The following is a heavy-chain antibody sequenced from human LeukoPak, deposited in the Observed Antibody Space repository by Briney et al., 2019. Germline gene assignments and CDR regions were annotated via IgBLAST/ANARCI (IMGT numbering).Heavy chain of an antibody. CDR1: GGSISSGDYY. CDR2: IYYSGST. Sequence: SQTLSLTCTVSGGSISSGDYYWSWIRQPPGKGLEWIGYIYYSGSTYYNPSLKSRVTISVDTSKNQFSLKLSSVTAADTAVYYCARDISTSCYLDVWGQGTTVTVSS. CDR3: ARDISTSCYLDV. V-gene: IGHV4-30-4*01. J-gene: IGHJ6*02. D-gene: IGHD2-2*01.